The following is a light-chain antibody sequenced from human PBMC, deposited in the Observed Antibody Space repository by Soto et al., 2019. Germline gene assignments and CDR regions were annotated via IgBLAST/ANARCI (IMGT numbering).Light chain of an antibody. J-gene: IGKJ1*01. CDR3: QQYGSSSPWT. CDR1: QSVSSNY. V-gene: IGKV3-20*01. CDR2: GAS. Sequence: EVVLTQSPGTLSLSPGETATLSCRASQSVSSNYLAWYQQKPGQAPRLIMYGASNRATGIPDRFSGSGSGTDFTLTINRLEPEDFAVFYCQQYGSSSPWTFGQGTKVDIK.